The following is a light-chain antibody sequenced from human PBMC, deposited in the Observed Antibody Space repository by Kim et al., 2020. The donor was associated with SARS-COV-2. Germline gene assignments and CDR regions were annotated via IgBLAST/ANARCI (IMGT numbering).Light chain of an antibody. J-gene: IGKJ1*01. CDR3: QQLNTYPRP. CDR1: PDISNF. V-gene: IGKV1-9*01. CDR2: GAS. Sequence: GDRVTITCRASPDISNFLAWYQQKPGKAPKLLIYGASTLHSGVPSRFSGSGSGTEFTLTISSLQSEDFASYYCQQLNTYPRPFGQGTKV.